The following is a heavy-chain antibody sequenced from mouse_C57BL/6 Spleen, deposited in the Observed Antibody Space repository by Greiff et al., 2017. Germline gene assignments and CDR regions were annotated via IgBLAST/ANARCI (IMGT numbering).Heavy chain of an antibody. CDR1: GYAFSSYW. CDR2: IYPGDGDT. J-gene: IGHJ3*01. CDR3: ARSTTVGGGSGFAY. V-gene: IGHV1-80*01. D-gene: IGHD1-1*01. Sequence: VQLQQSGAELVKPGASVKISCKASGYAFSSYWMNWVKQRPGKGLEWIGQIYPGDGDTNYNGKFKGKATLTADKSSSTAYMQLSSLTSEDAAVYSGARSTTVGGGSGFAYWGQGTLVTVSA.